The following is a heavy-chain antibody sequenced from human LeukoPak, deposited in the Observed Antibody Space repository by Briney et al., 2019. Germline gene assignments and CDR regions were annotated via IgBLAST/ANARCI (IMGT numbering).Heavy chain of an antibody. V-gene: IGHV3-48*03. CDR1: GFTFSSYE. Sequence: PGGSLRLSCAASGFTFSSYEMNWVRQAPGKGPEWVSHISSSGSTIYYADSVKGRFTISKYNAKNTLYLQMNSLRAEDRAVHYCARASHYYDRSGCYNDAFYIWGQGKMVTVSS. J-gene: IGHJ3*02. CDR2: ISSSGSTI. CDR3: ARASHYYDRSGCYNDAFYI. D-gene: IGHD3-22*01.